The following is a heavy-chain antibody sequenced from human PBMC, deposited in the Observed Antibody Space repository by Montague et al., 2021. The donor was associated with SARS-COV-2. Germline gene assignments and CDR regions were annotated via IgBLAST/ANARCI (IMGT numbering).Heavy chain of an antibody. V-gene: IGHV3-30-3*01. D-gene: IGHD3-16*02. J-gene: IGHJ6*02. CDR2: ISYDGSNK. Sequence: SLRLSCAASGFTVSSNYMSWVRQAPGKGLEWVAVISYDGSNKYYADSVKGRFTISRDNSKNTLYLQMNSLRAEDTAVYYCARDRGMITFGGVIVIDGMDVWGQGTTVTVSS. CDR1: GFTVSSNY. CDR3: ARDRGMITFGGVIVIDGMDV.